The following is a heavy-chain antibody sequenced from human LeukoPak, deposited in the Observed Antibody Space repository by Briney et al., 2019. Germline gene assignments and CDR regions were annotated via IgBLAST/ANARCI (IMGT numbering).Heavy chain of an antibody. CDR3: ARDREILDYYYGMDV. V-gene: IGHV1-2*02. D-gene: IGHD1-26*01. CDR2: INPNSGGT. J-gene: IGHJ6*02. CDR1: GYTFTGYY. Sequence: ASVKVSCKASGYTFTGYYMHWVRQAPGQGLEWMGWINPNSGGTNYAQKFQGRVTMTRDTSISTAYMELNRLRSDDTAVYYCARDREILDYYYGMDVWGQGTTVTVSS.